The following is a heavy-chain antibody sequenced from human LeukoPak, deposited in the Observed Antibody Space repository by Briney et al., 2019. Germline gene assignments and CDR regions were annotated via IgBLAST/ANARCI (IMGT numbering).Heavy chain of an antibody. V-gene: IGHV1-46*01. CDR3: ARGGSSSSPFFDY. Sequence: ASVKVPCKASGYTFTNYFMHWVRQAPGQGRVWMGIINPSGGSTSYAQKFQGRVTMTRDTSTSTVYMELSSLRSEDTAVYYCARGGSSSSPFFDYWGQGTLVTVSS. D-gene: IGHD6-13*01. J-gene: IGHJ4*02. CDR1: GYTFTNYF. CDR2: INPSGGST.